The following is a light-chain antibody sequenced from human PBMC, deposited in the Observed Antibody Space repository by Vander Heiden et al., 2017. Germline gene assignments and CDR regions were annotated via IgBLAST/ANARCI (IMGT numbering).Light chain of an antibody. J-gene: IGLJ2*01. V-gene: IGLV2-14*01. Sequence: QSALTQPASVSGSPGQSITICCTGTSSDVGGYNYVSWYQQHPGKAPKLMIYDVSNRPSGVSNRFSGSKSGNTASLTISGLQAEDEADYYCSSYTSSSTLVFGGGTKLTVL. CDR3: SSYTSSSTLV. CDR2: DVS. CDR1: SSDVGGYNY.